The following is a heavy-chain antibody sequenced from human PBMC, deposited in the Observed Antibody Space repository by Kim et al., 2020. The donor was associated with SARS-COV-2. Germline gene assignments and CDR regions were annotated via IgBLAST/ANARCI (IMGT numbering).Heavy chain of an antibody. Sequence: GGSLRLSCAASGFTFSSYAMHWVRQAPGKGLEWVAVISYDGSNKYYADSVKGRFTISRDNSKNTLYLQMNSLRAEDTAVYYCAREGRWLQLGRGYYFDYWGQGSLVTVSS. CDR3: AREGRWLQLGRGYYFDY. CDR2: ISYDGSNK. J-gene: IGHJ4*02. V-gene: IGHV3-30-3*01. CDR1: GFTFSSYA. D-gene: IGHD5-12*01.